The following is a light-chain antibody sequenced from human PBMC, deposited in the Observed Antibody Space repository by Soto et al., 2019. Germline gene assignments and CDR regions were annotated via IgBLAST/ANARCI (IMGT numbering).Light chain of an antibody. CDR1: SSNIGAGYN. V-gene: IGLV1-40*01. CDR2: ANN. J-gene: IGLJ2*01. Sequence: QSVLTQPPSVSGAPGQRVTISRTGSSSNIGAGYNVHWYQQLPGTAPKLLIYANNNRPSGVPDRFSGSKSGTSASLAITGLQAEDEADYYCQSYDSSLSEGVFGGGTKLTVL. CDR3: QSYDSSLSEGV.